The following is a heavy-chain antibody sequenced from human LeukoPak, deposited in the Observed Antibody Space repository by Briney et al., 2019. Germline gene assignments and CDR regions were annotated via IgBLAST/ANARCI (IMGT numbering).Heavy chain of an antibody. CDR2: IYYSGST. Sequence: PSETLSLTCTVSGGPISTYYWSWIRQSPGKGLEWIGSIYYSGSTNYNPSLKSRVTISVGTSKNQFSLELSSVTAADTAVYYCAVNLTRHTFDIWGQGTMVTVSS. V-gene: IGHV4-59*08. CDR1: GGPISTYY. J-gene: IGHJ3*02. D-gene: IGHD1-1*01. CDR3: AVNLTRHTFDI.